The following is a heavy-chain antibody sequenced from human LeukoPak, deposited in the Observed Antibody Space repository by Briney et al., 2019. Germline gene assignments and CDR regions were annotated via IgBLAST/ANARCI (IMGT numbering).Heavy chain of an antibody. CDR1: GGTFSSYA. V-gene: IGHV1-69*04. CDR3: ARIICSGGSCPRIPNPDYYYYGMDV. CDR2: IIPIFGIA. Sequence: SVKVSCKASGGTFSSYAISWVRQAPGQGLEWMGRIIPIFGIANYAQKFQGRVTITADKSTSTAYMELSSLRSEDTAVYYCARIICSGGSCPRIPNPDYYYYGMDVWGQGTTVTVSS. J-gene: IGHJ6*02. D-gene: IGHD2-15*01.